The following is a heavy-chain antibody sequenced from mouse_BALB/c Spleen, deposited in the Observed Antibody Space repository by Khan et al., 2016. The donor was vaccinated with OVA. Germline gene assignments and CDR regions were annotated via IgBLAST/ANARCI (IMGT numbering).Heavy chain of an antibody. J-gene: IGHJ3*01. D-gene: IGHD2-3*01. V-gene: IGHV14-1*02. CDR3: ARDGYSPWFAY. CDR2: IDPENGNS. Sequence: VQLKESGTELVRPGALVKLSCKTSGFNIKDYYMHWVKQRPEQGLEWIGWIDPENGNSIYDPKFQGKASLTAETSSNTAYLQLSSLTSEDTAVYYCARDGYSPWFAYWGQGTLVTVSA. CDR1: GFNIKDYY.